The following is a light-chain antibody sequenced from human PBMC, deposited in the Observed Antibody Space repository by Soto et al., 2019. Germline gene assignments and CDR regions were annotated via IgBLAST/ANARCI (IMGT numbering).Light chain of an antibody. CDR1: QSVSSKY. J-gene: IGKJ1*01. CDR3: KQHTKT. V-gene: IGKV3-20*01. Sequence: IVLTQFPGSQSVSPGQRATLSCRASQSVSSKYLALYQHRPCQAPRLLIYGASSRATCIPDRFSGGGSGTDFTLTISTLELEEFAGYYWKQHTKTFGQGTKVDIK. CDR2: GAS.